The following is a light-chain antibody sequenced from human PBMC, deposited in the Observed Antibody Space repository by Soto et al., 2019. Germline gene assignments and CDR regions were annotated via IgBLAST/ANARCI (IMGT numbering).Light chain of an antibody. J-gene: IGKJ1*01. V-gene: IGKV1-5*03. CDR3: QQYDSHPAT. Sequence: DVQMTQSPSTLSSSLGDRVTITCRASQTIRTWVAWYQQKPGKAPQRLIYKTSSSQRGVPARFSGSGAGKEFTLTISSLQTDDFATYYCQQYDSHPATFGQGTKVDIK. CDR2: KTS. CDR1: QTIRTW.